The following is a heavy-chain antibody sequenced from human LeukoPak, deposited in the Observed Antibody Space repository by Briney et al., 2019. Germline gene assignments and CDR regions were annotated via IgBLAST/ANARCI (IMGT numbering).Heavy chain of an antibody. CDR3: AKDPRGSLERRGHFDF. V-gene: IGHV3-23*01. CDR2: ISAGGSST. J-gene: IGHJ4*02. Sequence: GGSLRLSCAAAGFAFDIYAMTWVRQAPGKGLEWVSGISAGGSSTYYADSVKGRFTISRDNSKNTVYLQMNSLRGEDTAVYYCAKDPRGSLERRGHFDFWGQGTLVTVSS. D-gene: IGHD1-1*01. CDR1: GFAFDIYA.